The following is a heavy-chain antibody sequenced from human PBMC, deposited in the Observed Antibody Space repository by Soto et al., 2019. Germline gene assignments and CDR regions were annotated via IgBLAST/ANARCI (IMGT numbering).Heavy chain of an antibody. CDR1: GYTFTGYF. CDR3: ARVIRGAYYNSPLDT. D-gene: IGHD3-10*01. Sequence: SVKVTCKASGYTFTGYFMHWVRQAHGQGLEWMGWINPYSGGADYAQSFQGRVTMTRDTSISTVYMELSRLRFDDTAVYYCARVIRGAYYNSPLDTWGQGTVVTVSS. J-gene: IGHJ5*02. V-gene: IGHV1-2*02. CDR2: INPYSGGA.